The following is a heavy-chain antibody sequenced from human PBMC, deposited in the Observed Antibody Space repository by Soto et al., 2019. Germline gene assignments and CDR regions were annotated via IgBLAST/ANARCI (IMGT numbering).Heavy chain of an antibody. Sequence: ASVKVSCKASGYTFTSYGISWVRQAPGQGLEWMGWISAYNGNTNYAQKLQGRVTMTTDTSTSTAYMELRSLRSDDTAVYYCARSYSSGPTTLYMDVWGKGTTVTVSS. D-gene: IGHD6-19*01. CDR2: ISAYNGNT. V-gene: IGHV1-18*01. J-gene: IGHJ6*03. CDR1: GYTFTSYG. CDR3: ARSYSSGPTTLYMDV.